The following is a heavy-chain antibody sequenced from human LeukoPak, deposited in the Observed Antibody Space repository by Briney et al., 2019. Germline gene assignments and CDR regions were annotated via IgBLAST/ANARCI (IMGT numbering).Heavy chain of an antibody. CDR2: ISSSSSYI. D-gene: IGHD6-6*01. CDR1: GFTFSSYN. J-gene: IGHJ3*02. CDR3: AREGIAARLNDAFDI. V-gene: IGHV3-21*01. Sequence: GGSLRLSCAASGFTFSSYNMNWVRQAPGKGLEWVSSISSSSSYIYYADSVKGRFTISRDNAKNSLYLQMNSLRAEDTAVYYCAREGIAARLNDAFDIWGQGTMVTVSS.